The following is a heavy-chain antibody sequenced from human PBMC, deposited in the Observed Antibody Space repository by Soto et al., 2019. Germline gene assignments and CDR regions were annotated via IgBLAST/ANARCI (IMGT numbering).Heavy chain of an antibody. Sequence: QVQLVQSGAEVKKPGSSVKVSCKASGGTFSSYTISWVRQAPGQGLEWMGRIIPILGIANYAQKFQGRVTVTADKSTSTAYMELSRLRSEDTAVYYCAGGRTTKLIRYYYYYGMDVWGKGTTVTVSS. CDR2: IIPILGIA. CDR3: AGGRTTKLIRYYYYYGMDV. V-gene: IGHV1-69*02. CDR1: GGTFSSYT. D-gene: IGHD4-17*01. J-gene: IGHJ6*04.